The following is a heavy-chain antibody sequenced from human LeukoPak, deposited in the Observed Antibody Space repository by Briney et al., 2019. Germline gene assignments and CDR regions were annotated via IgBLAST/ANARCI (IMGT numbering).Heavy chain of an antibody. CDR2: INSDGSWT. Sequence: GGSLRLSCAASGNYWMHWVRQAPGKGLVWVSRINSDGSWTSYADSVKGRFTISKDNAKNTVYLQMNNLRAEDTAVYYCVSFYETYWGRGTLVTVSS. V-gene: IGHV3-74*01. CDR1: GNYW. D-gene: IGHD2/OR15-2a*01. J-gene: IGHJ4*02. CDR3: VSFYETY.